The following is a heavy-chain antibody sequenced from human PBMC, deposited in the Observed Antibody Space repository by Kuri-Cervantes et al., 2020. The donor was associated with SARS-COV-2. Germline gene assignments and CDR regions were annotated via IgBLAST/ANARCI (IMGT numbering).Heavy chain of an antibody. CDR1: GFTVSSNY. CDR3: ARDNYCSGGSCYSYYYGMDV. Sequence: GGSLRLSCAASGFTVSSNYMSWVRQAPGKGLEWDSVIYSGGSTYYADSVKGRFTISRDNSKNTLYLQMNSLRAEDTAVYYCARDNYCSGGSCYSYYYGMDVWGQGTTVTVSS. D-gene: IGHD2-15*01. J-gene: IGHJ6*02. V-gene: IGHV3-53*01. CDR2: IYSGGST.